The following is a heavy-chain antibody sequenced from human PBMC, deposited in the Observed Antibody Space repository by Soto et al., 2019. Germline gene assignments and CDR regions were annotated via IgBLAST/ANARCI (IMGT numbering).Heavy chain of an antibody. CDR1: GFTFSSYS. CDR2: ISSSSSTR. D-gene: IGHD5-12*01. J-gene: IGHJ6*03. Sequence: EVQLVESGGGLVQPGGSLRLSCAASGFTFSSYSMNWVRQAPGKGLEWVSYISSSSSTRYYADSVKGRFTISRDNAKHSLYLQMNSLRAEDTAVYYCARGTDSGYDYYYYYMDVWGKGTTVTVSS. V-gene: IGHV3-48*01. CDR3: ARGTDSGYDYYYYYMDV.